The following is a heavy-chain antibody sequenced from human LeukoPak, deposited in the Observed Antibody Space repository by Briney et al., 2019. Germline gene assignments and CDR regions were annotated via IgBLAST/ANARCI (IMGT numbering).Heavy chain of an antibody. CDR2: IKQDGSEK. Sequence: GGSLRLSCAASGFTFSTYWLSWVRQAPGKGREWVANIKQDGSEKYYVDSVRGRFTISRDNAKNSLYLQMNTLRAEDTATYYCARSPLKWELPGYWGQGTLVTVS. V-gene: IGHV3-7*01. CDR1: GFTFSTYW. J-gene: IGHJ4*02. CDR3: ARSPLKWELPGY. D-gene: IGHD1-26*01.